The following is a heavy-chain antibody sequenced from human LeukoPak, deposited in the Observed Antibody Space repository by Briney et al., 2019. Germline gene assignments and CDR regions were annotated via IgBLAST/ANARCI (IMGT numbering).Heavy chain of an antibody. CDR1: GGTFSSYA. J-gene: IGHJ4*02. CDR2: IIPIFGTA. V-gene: IGHV1-69*13. CDR3: ASGALSELGELSSTPFDY. Sequence: ASVKVSRKASGGTFSSYAISWVRQAPGQGLEWMGGIIPIFGTANYAQKFQGRVTITADESTSTAYMELSSLRSEDTAVYYCASGALSELGELSSTPFDYWGQGTLVTVSS. D-gene: IGHD3-16*02.